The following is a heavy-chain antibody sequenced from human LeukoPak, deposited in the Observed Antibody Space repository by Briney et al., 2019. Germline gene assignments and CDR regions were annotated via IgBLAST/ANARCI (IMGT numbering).Heavy chain of an antibody. Sequence: ASVKVSCKASGYTFTSYAMHWVRQAPGQRLEWMGWINAGNGNSKYSQKFQGRVTITRDTSASTAYMELSSLRSEDTAVYYCARADIAATICFDYWGQGTLVTVSS. D-gene: IGHD5-12*01. V-gene: IGHV1-3*01. CDR1: GYTFTSYA. CDR2: INAGNGNS. CDR3: ARADIAATICFDY. J-gene: IGHJ4*02.